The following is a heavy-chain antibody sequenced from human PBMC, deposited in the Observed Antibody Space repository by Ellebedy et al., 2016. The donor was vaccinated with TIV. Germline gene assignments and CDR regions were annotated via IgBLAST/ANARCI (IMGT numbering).Heavy chain of an antibody. CDR3: ARARDGYNSGSAFDI. V-gene: IGHV1-46*01. Sequence: ASVKVSXXASGYTFTSYYMHWVRQAPGQGLEWMGIINPSGGSTSYAQKFQGRVTMTRDTSTSTVYMELSSLRSEDTAVYYCARARDGYNSGSAFDIWGQGTMVTVSS. J-gene: IGHJ3*02. D-gene: IGHD5-24*01. CDR1: GYTFTSYY. CDR2: INPSGGST.